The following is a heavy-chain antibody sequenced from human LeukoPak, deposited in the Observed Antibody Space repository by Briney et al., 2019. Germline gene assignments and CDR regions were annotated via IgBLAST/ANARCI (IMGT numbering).Heavy chain of an antibody. D-gene: IGHD2-2*01. CDR2: INHSGST. V-gene: IGHV4-34*01. CDR1: GGSFSGYY. J-gene: IGHJ4*02. Sequence: PSETLSLTCAVYGGSFSGYYRSWIRQPPGKGLEWIGEINHSGSTNYNPSLKSRVTISVDTSKNQFSLKLSSVTAADTAVYYCARGGNTSWMLSLYFDYWGQGTLVTVSS. CDR3: ARGGNTSWMLSLYFDY.